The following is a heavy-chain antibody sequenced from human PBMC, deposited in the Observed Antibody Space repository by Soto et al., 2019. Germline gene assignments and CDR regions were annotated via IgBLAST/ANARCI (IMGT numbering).Heavy chain of an antibody. V-gene: IGHV3-64*01. D-gene: IGHD3-22*01. CDR1: GFTFSSYA. J-gene: IGHJ4*02. CDR2: ISSNGGST. Sequence: GGSLRLSCAASGFTFSSYAMHWVRQAPGKGLEYVSAISSNGGSTYYANSVKGRFTISRDNSKNTLYLQMGSLRAEDMAVYYCAREDFYYYDSSGYYGNWGQGTLVTVSS. CDR3: AREDFYYYDSSGYYGN.